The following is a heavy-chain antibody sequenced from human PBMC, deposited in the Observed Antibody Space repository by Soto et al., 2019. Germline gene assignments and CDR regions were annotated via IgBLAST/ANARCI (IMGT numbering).Heavy chain of an antibody. Sequence: PSETLSLTCSVSGGSIISGYWTWILQPPWKGLEWIGYIYYGGSINYNPSLKSRVIISVDTAKNQFSLRLSSVTAADTAVYYCKGAYYDINGYSLDPWGQGTSVTVSS. J-gene: IGHJ5*02. V-gene: IGHV4-59*01. CDR2: IYYGGSI. CDR1: GGSIISGY. CDR3: KGAYYDINGYSLDP. D-gene: IGHD3-22*01.